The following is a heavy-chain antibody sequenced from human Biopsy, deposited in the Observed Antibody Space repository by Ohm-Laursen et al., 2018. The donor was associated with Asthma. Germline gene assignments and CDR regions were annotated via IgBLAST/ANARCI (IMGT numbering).Heavy chain of an antibody. J-gene: IGHJ4*02. V-gene: IGHV1-24*01. CDR3: ASDFPKDYVRYNFQF. Sequence: ASVKVSCKISGYSLTDLSMHWVRQAPGQGLEWMGGNDHEEGGTVNARRFQGRVTMTEDTSTDTAYMELSSLSSDDTAVYYCASDFPKDYVRYNFQFWGQGTLGTVSS. D-gene: IGHD4-17*01. CDR1: GYSLTDLS. CDR2: NDHEEGGT.